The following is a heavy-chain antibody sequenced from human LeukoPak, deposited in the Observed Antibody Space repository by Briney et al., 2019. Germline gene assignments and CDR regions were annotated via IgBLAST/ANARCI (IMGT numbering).Heavy chain of an antibody. CDR1: GFTFSSYA. Sequence: GGSLRLSCAASGFTFSSYAMHWVRQAPGKGLEWVAVISYDGSNKYYADSVKGRFTISRDNSKNTLYLQMNSLRAEDTAVYHCARNLRPDFDYWGQGTLVTVSS. CDR3: ARNLRPDFDY. CDR2: ISYDGSNK. V-gene: IGHV3-30-3*01. J-gene: IGHJ4*02.